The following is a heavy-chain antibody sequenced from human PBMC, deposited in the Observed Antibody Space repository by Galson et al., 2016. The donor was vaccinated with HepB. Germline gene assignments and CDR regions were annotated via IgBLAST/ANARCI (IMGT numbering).Heavy chain of an antibody. CDR3: ARDLSGDGYTDAFDI. D-gene: IGHD2-21*01. CDR1: GFTFSSYW. J-gene: IGHJ3*02. CDR2: INSDGSST. Sequence: SLRLSCAASGFTFSSYWMHWVRQAPGKGLVWVSSINSDGSSTSYADSVKGRFTISRDNAKNTLYLQMNSLRAEDTAVYYCARDLSGDGYTDAFDIWGQGTMVTVSS. V-gene: IGHV3-74*01.